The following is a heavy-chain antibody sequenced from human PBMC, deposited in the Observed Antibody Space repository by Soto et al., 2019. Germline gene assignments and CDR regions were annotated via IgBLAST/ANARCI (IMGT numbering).Heavy chain of an antibody. V-gene: IGHV4-61*03. CDR2: IFHSGIT. J-gene: IGHJ5*01. CDR3: ARDRYFYDSRGYYRTLDS. D-gene: IGHD3-22*01. Sequence: SETLSLTCTVSGASLSSGSYYWTWIRQSPGKGLEWIVYIFHSGITDYNPSVKSRVTISIDKSRNLFSLTLTSVTAADTAVYYCARDRYFYDSRGYYRTLDSWGQGTLVTVSS. CDR1: GASLSSGSYY.